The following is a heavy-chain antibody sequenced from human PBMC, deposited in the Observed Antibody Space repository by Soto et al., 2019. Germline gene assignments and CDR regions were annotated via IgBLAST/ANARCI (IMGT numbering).Heavy chain of an antibody. CDR3: ARGTREGWFFDL. V-gene: IGHV4-34*01. J-gene: IGHJ2*01. Sequence: QAQLQQWGAGLLKPSETLSLTCAVYTGSFKNYYWTWIRQPPGKGLEWIGEINHSGSTNYNPSLKSRVAMSVDTSKNQFSLKLRSVTAEDTAVYSCARGTREGWFFDLWGRGTLVTVSS. CDR2: INHSGST. CDR1: TGSFKNYY.